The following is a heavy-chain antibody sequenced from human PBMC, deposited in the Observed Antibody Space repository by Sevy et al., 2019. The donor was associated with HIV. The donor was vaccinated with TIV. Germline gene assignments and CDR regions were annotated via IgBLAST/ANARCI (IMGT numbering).Heavy chain of an antibody. CDR3: ARGDYNDVYYFFDL. D-gene: IGHD3-22*01. CDR2: INSDESSI. V-gene: IGHV3-74*01. CDR1: GFTFSSYW. J-gene: IGHJ2*01. Sequence: GGSLRLSCEVSGFTFSSYWMHWVRQAPGKGLVWVSRINSDESSINYADSVKGRFPISRDNAKNTLYLQMEGLRAEDTAVYYCARGDYNDVYYFFDLWGRGTLVTVSS.